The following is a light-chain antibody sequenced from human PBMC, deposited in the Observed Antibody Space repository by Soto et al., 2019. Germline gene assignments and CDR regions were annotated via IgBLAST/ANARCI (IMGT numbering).Light chain of an antibody. CDR1: SSNLGAGYD. Sequence: QSVLKQPPSVSGTPGQRVSISFTGTSSNLGAGYDVHWYQQLPGAAPRLLIFGNNVRPSGVPDRFSGSKSGTSASLAITGLQAEDEAIYHCQSYDGSLATSIFGAGTKVTVL. V-gene: IGLV1-40*01. CDR2: GNN. CDR3: QSYDGSLATSI. J-gene: IGLJ2*01.